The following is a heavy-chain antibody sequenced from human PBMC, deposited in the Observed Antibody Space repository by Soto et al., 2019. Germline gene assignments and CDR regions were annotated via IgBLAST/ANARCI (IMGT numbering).Heavy chain of an antibody. CDR2: ISAYNGNT. J-gene: IGHJ4*02. Sequence: ASVKASCKASGYAFTSYGISWVRQAPGQGLEWMGWISAYNGNTNYAQKLQGRVTMTTDTSTSTAYMELSRLRSDDTAVYYCARESPAARFDYWGQGTLVTVSS. CDR3: ARESPAARFDY. D-gene: IGHD2-2*01. CDR1: GYAFTSYG. V-gene: IGHV1-18*01.